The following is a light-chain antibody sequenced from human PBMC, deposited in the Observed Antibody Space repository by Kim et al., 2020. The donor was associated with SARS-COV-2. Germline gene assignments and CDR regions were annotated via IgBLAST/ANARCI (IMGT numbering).Light chain of an antibody. CDR2: DAS. Sequence: ASVGDRVTITCRASQSIRNWLAWYQQKPGKAPKLLIYDASGLESGVPSRFSGSGSGTDFTLTISGRQPDDFATYYCQQYSTYWVTFGGGTKVDIK. CDR1: QSIRNW. CDR3: QQYSTYWVT. V-gene: IGKV1-5*01. J-gene: IGKJ4*01.